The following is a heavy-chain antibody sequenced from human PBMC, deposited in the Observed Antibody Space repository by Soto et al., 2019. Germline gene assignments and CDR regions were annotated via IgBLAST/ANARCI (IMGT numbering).Heavy chain of an antibody. V-gene: IGHV3-30*18. Sequence: GGSLRLSCAASGFTFSSYGMHWVRQAPGKGLEWVAVISYDGSNKYYADSVKGRFTISRDNSKNTLYLQMNSLRAEDTAVYYCAKDSFPVVAWGQGTLVTVSS. CDR1: GFTFSSYG. D-gene: IGHD2-15*01. CDR3: AKDSFPVVA. CDR2: ISYDGSNK. J-gene: IGHJ5*02.